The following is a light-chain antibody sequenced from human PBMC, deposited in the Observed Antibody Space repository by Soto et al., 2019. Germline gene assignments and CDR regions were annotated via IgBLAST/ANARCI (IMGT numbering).Light chain of an antibody. CDR2: GNS. J-gene: IGLJ7*01. V-gene: IGLV1-40*01. Sequence: QSVLTQPPSVSGAPGQRVTISCTGSSSNIGAGYDVHWYQQLPGTAPKLLIYGNSNRPSGVPDRFSGSKSGTSASLAITGHQAEDEADYYCPSYDSRLSGAVFGGGTQLTVL. CDR1: SSNIGAGYD. CDR3: PSYDSRLSGAV.